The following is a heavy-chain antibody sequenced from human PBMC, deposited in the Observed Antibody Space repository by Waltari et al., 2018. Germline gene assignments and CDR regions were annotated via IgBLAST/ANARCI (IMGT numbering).Heavy chain of an antibody. D-gene: IGHD2-21*01. J-gene: IGHJ4*02. CDR1: GFTFGSYA. V-gene: IGHV3-23*01. Sequence: EVQLLESGGGLVQPGGSLRLSCAASGFTFGSYAMSWVRQVPGMGREWVSAISGSVGSTYYADSVKGRFTISRDNSKNTLYLQMNSLRAEDTAVYYCAKEHSIPTDYWGQGTLVTVSS. CDR2: ISGSVGST. CDR3: AKEHSIPTDY.